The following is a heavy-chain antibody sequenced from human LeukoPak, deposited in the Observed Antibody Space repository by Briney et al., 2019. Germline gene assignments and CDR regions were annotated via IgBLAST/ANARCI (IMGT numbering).Heavy chain of an antibody. V-gene: IGHV4-4*02. J-gene: IGHJ5*02. D-gene: IGHD6-13*01. CDR3: AQDMYSSSCFDP. CDR2: IYHSGST. Sequence: SGTLSLTCAVSGGSISSSNWWSWVRQPPGKGLEWIGEIYHSGSTNYNPSLTSRVTISVDKSKNQFSLKLSSVTAADPAVYYCAQDMYSSSCFDPWGQGTLVTVSS. CDR1: GGSISSSNW.